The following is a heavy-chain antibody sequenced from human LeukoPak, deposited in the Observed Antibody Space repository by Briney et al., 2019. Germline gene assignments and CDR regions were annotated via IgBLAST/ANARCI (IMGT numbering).Heavy chain of an antibody. J-gene: IGHJ4*02. CDR1: GFTFSSYS. Sequence: GGSLRLSCAASGFTFSSYSMNWVRQAPGKGLEWVSSISGSSSYIYYADSVKGRFTISRDNAKNSLYLQMNSLRAEDTAVYYCARSGDDYFDYWGQGTLVTVSS. V-gene: IGHV3-21*01. CDR3: ARSGDDYFDY. CDR2: ISGSSSYI. D-gene: IGHD3-10*01.